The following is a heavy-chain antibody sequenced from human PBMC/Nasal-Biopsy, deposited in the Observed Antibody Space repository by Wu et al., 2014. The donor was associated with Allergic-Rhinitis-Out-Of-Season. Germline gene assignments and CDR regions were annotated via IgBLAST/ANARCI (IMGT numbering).Heavy chain of an antibody. Sequence: TLSLTCNVSGVSISSSRNYWGWIRQAPGKGLEWMGSIYYSGSAYYNEFLRTRFAISVDTSKNQFSLRVSSVTAADAAIYYCARDLGVGGSFDSWGQGFQVTVSS. D-gene: IGHD1-26*01. V-gene: IGHV4-39*07. CDR3: ARDLGVGGSFDS. J-gene: IGHJ4*02. CDR1: GVSISSSRNY. CDR2: IYYSGSA.